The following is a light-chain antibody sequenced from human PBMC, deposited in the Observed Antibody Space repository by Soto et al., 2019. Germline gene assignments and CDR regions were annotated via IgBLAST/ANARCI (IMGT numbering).Light chain of an antibody. V-gene: IGKV3-11*01. CDR1: QSVSSD. CDR3: QQRSEWPIT. Sequence: EIVLTQSPATLSVSPWDRATLSCRASQSVSSDLAWYQQKPGQAPRLLIYDASNRATGIPARFSGSGSGTDFTLTISSLEPEDFAVYYCQQRSEWPITFGQGTRLEIK. CDR2: DAS. J-gene: IGKJ5*01.